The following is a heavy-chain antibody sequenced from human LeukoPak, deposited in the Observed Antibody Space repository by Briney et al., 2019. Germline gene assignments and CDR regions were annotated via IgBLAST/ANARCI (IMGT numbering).Heavy chain of an antibody. CDR1: GFTFSSYG. D-gene: IGHD3-3*01. V-gene: IGHV3-30*18. Sequence: PVGSLRLSCAASGFTFSSYGMHWVRQAPGKGLEWVAVISYDGSNKYYADSVKGRFTISRDNSKNTLYLQMNSLRAEDTAVYYCAKGVVPWGQGTLVTVSS. CDR3: AKGVVP. CDR2: ISYDGSNK. J-gene: IGHJ5*02.